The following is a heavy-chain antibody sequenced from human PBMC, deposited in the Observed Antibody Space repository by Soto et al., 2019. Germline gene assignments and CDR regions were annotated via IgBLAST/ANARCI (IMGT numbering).Heavy chain of an antibody. CDR2: ISGSCGST. D-gene: IGHD2-15*01. V-gene: IGHV3-23*01. CDR3: AKGHPWGSRVVTGGFDY. J-gene: IGHJ4*02. CDR1: GFTFSSYA. Sequence: EVQLLESGGGLVQPGGSLRLSCAASGFTFSSYAMSWVRQAPGKGLEWVSAISGSCGSTYYADSVKGRFTISRDYSKKTLDLQMNSQGAEETAVYQCAKGHPWGSRVVTGGFDYWGQGTLVSVSS.